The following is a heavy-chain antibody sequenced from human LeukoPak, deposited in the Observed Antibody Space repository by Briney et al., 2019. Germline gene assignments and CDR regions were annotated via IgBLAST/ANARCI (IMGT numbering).Heavy chain of an antibody. J-gene: IGHJ4*02. D-gene: IGHD3-22*01. Sequence: GGSLRLSCAASGFTFSNYAMSWVRQAPGKGLEWVSAISGTGGSTYYADSVKGRFTISRDNSKNTLYLQMNSLRAEDTAVYYCAKRLGSSGYQFDYWGQGTLVTVSS. CDR2: ISGTGGST. V-gene: IGHV3-23*01. CDR1: GFTFSNYA. CDR3: AKRLGSSGYQFDY.